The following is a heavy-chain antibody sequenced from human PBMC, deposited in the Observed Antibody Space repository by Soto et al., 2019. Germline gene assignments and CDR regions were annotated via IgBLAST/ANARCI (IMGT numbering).Heavy chain of an antibody. D-gene: IGHD3-22*01. CDR1: GFIVSSNY. V-gene: IGHV3-53*01. CDR3: ARHYYDNSGYYLAFDI. CDR2: IYSGGST. Sequence: PGGSLRLSCAASGFIVSSNYMSWVRQAPGKGLEWVSVIYSGGSTYYADSVKGRFTISRDNSKNTLYLQMNSLRAEDMAVYYCARHYYDNSGYYLAFDIWGQGTMVTVSS. J-gene: IGHJ3*02.